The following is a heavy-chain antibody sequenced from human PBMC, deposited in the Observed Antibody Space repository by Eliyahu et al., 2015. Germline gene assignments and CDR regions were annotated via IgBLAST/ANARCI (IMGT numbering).Heavy chain of an antibody. Sequence: LVAAAAGQGLEWMGWITVYNGNTNYAQSLQGRVTLTTDTSTTTAYMELRSLRSDDTAVYYCARGTGDGSKSYYPEYWGQGTLVTVSS. CDR3: ARGTGDGSKSYYPEY. J-gene: IGHJ4*02. D-gene: IGHD3-10*01. V-gene: IGHV1-18*01. CDR2: ITVYNGNT.